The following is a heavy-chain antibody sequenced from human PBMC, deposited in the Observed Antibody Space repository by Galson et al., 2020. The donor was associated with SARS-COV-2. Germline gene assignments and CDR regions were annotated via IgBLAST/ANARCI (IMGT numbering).Heavy chain of an antibody. V-gene: IGHV3-33*01. Sequence: YLDSVKGRFTISRDNSKNTVNLQMNGLRAEDTAVYYCTTSIIVPGTLDYWGQGTLVSVSS. J-gene: IGHJ4*02. CDR3: TTSIIVPGTLDY. D-gene: IGHD3-22*01.